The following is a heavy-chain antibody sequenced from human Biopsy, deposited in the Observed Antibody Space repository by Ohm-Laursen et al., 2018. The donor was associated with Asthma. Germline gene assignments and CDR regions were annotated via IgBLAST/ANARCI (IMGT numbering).Heavy chain of an antibody. Sequence: SLRLSCTASGFSFSRYGMHWVRQAPGKGLEWVAAISFDGSNKYYGDSVKGRFTIARDNSKNTVYLQMNSLRAEDTAVYYCASYEVVTAILPMDVWGQGTTVTVSS. J-gene: IGHJ6*02. D-gene: IGHD2-21*02. CDR3: ASYEVVTAILPMDV. V-gene: IGHV3-30*03. CDR2: ISFDGSNK. CDR1: GFSFSRYG.